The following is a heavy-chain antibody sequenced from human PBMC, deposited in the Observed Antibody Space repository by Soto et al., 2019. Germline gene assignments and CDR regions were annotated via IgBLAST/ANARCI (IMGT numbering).Heavy chain of an antibody. CDR1: GGSISSYY. V-gene: IGHV4-59*01. Sequence: SETLSLTCTVSGGSISSYYWSWIRQPPGKGLEWIGYIYYSGSTNYNPSLKSRVTISVDTSKNQFSLKLSSVTAADTAVYYCAASGYCISTSCYSPLSYWGQGTLVPVSS. D-gene: IGHD2-2*02. CDR2: IYYSGST. CDR3: AASGYCISTSCYSPLSY. J-gene: IGHJ4*02.